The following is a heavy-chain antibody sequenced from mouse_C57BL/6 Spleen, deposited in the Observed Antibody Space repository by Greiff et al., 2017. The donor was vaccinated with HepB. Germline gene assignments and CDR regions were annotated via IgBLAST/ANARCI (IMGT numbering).Heavy chain of an antibody. J-gene: IGHJ4*01. CDR3: ARGEMTTVVAGDYAMDY. D-gene: IGHD1-1*01. Sequence: QVQLKESGAELMKPGASVKLSCKATGYTFTGYWIEWVKQRPGHGLEWIGEILPGSGSTNYNEKFKGKATFTADTSSNTAYMQLSSLTTEDSAIYYCARGEMTTVVAGDYAMDYWGQGTSVTVSS. CDR1: GYTFTGYW. V-gene: IGHV1-9*01. CDR2: ILPGSGST.